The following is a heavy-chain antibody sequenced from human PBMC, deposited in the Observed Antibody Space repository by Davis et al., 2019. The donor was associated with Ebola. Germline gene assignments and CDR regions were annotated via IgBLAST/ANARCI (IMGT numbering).Heavy chain of an antibody. CDR2: IKQDGSEK. D-gene: IGHD6-19*01. V-gene: IGHV3-7*01. CDR3: ARDRSGSSSGWYLQRGDY. CDR1: GFTFSSYW. Sequence: GESLKISCAASGFTFSSYWMTWVRQAPGKGLEWVANIKQDGSEKYYVDSVKGRFTISRDNAKNSLFLQMSSLRAEDTAVYYCARDRSGSSSGWYLQRGDYWGQGALVTVSS. J-gene: IGHJ4*02.